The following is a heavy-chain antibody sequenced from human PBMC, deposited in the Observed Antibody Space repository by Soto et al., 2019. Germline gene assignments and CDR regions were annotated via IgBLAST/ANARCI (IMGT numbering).Heavy chain of an antibody. J-gene: IGHJ6*02. Sequence: GESLKISCEGSGYSFTIYWTAWVRQMPGKGLEWMGIIYPGDSDTRYSPSFQGQVTISADKSISTAYLQWSSLKASDTAMYYCARISYYSYYYGMDVWGQGTTVTVSS. D-gene: IGHD3-16*01. V-gene: IGHV5-51*01. CDR3: ARISYYSYYYGMDV. CDR2: IYPGDSDT. CDR1: GYSFTIYW.